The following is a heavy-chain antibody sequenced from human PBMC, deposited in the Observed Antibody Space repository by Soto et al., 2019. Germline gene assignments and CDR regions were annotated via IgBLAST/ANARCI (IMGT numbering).Heavy chain of an antibody. J-gene: IGHJ6*02. CDR3: ARGAGRDLHNV. CDR2: IYYSGST. CDR1: GGSISSYY. Sequence: SETLSLTCTVSGGSISSYYWSWIRQSPGKGLEWIGYIYYSGSTNYNPSLKSRVTISVDTSKNQFSLKLSSVTAADTAVYYCARGAGRDLHNVWGQGTTVTVSS. V-gene: IGHV4-59*01. D-gene: IGHD1-26*01.